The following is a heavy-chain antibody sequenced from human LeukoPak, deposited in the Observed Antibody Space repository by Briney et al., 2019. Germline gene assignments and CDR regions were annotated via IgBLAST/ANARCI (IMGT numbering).Heavy chain of an antibody. CDR1: GFTFSGSA. Sequence: GGSLRLSCAASGFTFSGSAMHWVRQASGKGLEWVGRIRSKVNSYATAYAASVKGRFTISRDDSKNTAYLQMNSLKTEDTAVYYCAGGYYYYYYMDVWGKGTTVTISS. J-gene: IGHJ6*03. V-gene: IGHV3-73*01. CDR2: IRSKVNSYAT. CDR3: AGGYYYYYYMDV. D-gene: IGHD3-10*01.